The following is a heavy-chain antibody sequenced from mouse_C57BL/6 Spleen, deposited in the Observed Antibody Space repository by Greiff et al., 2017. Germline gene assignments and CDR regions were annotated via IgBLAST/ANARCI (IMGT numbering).Heavy chain of an antibody. Sequence: VQVVESGAELVKPGASVKLSCKASGYTFTEYTIPWVKQRSGQGLEWIGWFYPGSGSIKYNEKFKDKATLTADKSSSTVYMELSRLTSEDSAVYFCARHEDKPYYNYAMDYWGQGTSVTVSS. CDR3: ARHEDKPYYNYAMDY. CDR1: GYTFTEYT. V-gene: IGHV1-62-2*01. D-gene: IGHD2-12*01. J-gene: IGHJ4*01. CDR2: FYPGSGSI.